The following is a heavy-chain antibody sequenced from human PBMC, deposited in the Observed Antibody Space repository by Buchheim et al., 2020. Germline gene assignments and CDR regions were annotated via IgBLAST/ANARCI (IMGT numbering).Heavy chain of an antibody. CDR3: ARGMGSGWNDY. CDR2: INIYGSTT. J-gene: IGHJ4*02. D-gene: IGHD6-19*01. V-gene: IGHV3-74*03. Sequence: EVQLVESGGGLVQPGGSLRLSCAASGFTFANYWMYWVRQAPGKGLFCVSRINIYGSTTQYVDSVKGRFTISRDNAKNTFLLQINSLRAEDTAVYYCARGMGSGWNDYWGQGTL. CDR1: GFTFANYW.